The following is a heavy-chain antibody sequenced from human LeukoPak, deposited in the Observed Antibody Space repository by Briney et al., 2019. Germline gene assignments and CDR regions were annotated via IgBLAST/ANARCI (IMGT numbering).Heavy chain of an antibody. V-gene: IGHV3-23*01. D-gene: IGHD1-26*01. CDR1: GFTFSSYA. CDR2: ISGSGGST. J-gene: IGHJ3*02. Sequence: GGSLRLSCAASGFTFSSYAMGWVRQAPGKGLEGVSAISGSGGSTYYADSVKGRFTISRDNSKNTLYLQMNSLRAEDTAVYYCAKDWWELPDAFDIWGQGTMVTVSS. CDR3: AKDWWELPDAFDI.